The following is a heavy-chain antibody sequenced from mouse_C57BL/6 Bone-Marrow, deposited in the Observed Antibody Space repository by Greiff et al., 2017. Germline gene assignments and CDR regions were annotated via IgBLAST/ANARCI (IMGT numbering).Heavy chain of an antibody. J-gene: IGHJ2*01. CDR2: IDPSDSYT. V-gene: IGHV1-50*01. D-gene: IGHD3-2*02. Sequence: QVQLQQPGAELVKPGASVKLSCKASGYTFTSYWMQWVKQRPGKGLEWIGEIDPSDSYTNYKQKFKGQATLTVDTSSSTAYMQLSSLTSEDSAVYYCARSTGYVDYFDYWGQGTTLTVSS. CDR3: ARSTGYVDYFDY. CDR1: GYTFTSYW.